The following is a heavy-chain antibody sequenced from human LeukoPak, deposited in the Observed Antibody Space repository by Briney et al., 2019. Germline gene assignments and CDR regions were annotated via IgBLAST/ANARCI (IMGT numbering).Heavy chain of an antibody. CDR2: IYYSGST. CDR3: ARGVLGQRVDY. V-gene: IGHV4-39*07. D-gene: IGHD2-8*02. CDR1: GGSISSSSYY. J-gene: IGHJ4*02. Sequence: SETLSLTCTVSGGSISSSSYYWGWIRQPPGKGLEWIGSIYYSGSTYYNLSLKSRVTISVDTSKNQFSLKLSSVTAADTAVYYCARGVLGQRVDYWGQGTLVTVSS.